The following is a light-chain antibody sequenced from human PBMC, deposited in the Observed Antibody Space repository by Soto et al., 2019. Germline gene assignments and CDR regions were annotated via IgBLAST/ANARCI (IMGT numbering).Light chain of an antibody. CDR2: AAS. CDR3: QQSYSTPLS. J-gene: IGKJ3*01. Sequence: DIQMTQSPSSLSASVGDRVTITCRASQSISSYLNWYQQKPGKAPKLLIYAASSLQSGVPSRFMGSRPGTDFTLTISSLQPEDFAPYYCQQSYSTPLSFGPGTKEDIK. CDR1: QSISSY. V-gene: IGKV1-39*01.